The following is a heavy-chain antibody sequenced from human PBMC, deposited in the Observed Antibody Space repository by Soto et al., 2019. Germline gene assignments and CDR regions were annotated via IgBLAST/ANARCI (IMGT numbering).Heavy chain of an antibody. J-gene: IGHJ6*02. Sequence: SVKVSCKASGGTFSSYAISWVRQAPGQGLEWMGGIIPIFGTANYAQKFQGRVTITADESTSTAYMELSSLRSEDTAVYYCARAYRMDDFWSGYPSPYYYYYGMDFWGQGTTVTVSS. V-gene: IGHV1-69*13. CDR2: IIPIFGTA. CDR3: ARAYRMDDFWSGYPSPYYYYYGMDF. D-gene: IGHD3-3*01. CDR1: GGTFSSYA.